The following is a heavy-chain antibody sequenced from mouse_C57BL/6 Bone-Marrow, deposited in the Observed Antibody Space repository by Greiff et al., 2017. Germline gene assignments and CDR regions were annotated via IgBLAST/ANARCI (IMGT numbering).Heavy chain of an antibody. CDR3: AKKGGITSWYFDV. D-gene: IGHD6-1*01. CDR2: IWSGGST. V-gene: IGHV2-4*01. Sequence: QVQLQQSGPGLVQPSQSLSITCTVSGFSLTSYGVHWVRQPPGKGLEWMGVIWSGGSTDYNAAFISRLSIIKDNSKSQVFVNMNSLQAADTAIYYWAKKGGITSWYFDVWGTGTTVTVSS. CDR1: GFSLTSYG. J-gene: IGHJ1*03.